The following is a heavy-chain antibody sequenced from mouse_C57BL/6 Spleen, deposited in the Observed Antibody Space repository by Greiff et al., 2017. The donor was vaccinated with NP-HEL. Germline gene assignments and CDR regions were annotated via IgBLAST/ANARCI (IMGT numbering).Heavy chain of an antibody. CDR1: GYSITSDY. CDR2: ISYSGST. CDR3: ARYSSLYYYAMDY. Sequence: EVKLEESGPGLAKPSQTLSLTCSVTGYSITSDYWNWIRKFPGNKLEYMGYISYSGSTYYNPSLKSRISITRDTSKNQYYLQLNSVTTEDTATYYCARYSSLYYYAMDYWGQGTSVTVSS. J-gene: IGHJ4*01. V-gene: IGHV3-8*01. D-gene: IGHD1-1*01.